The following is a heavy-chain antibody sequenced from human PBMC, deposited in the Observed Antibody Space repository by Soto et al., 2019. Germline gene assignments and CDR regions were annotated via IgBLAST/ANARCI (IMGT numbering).Heavy chain of an antibody. V-gene: IGHV1-8*01. CDR3: ARGDGYSFDH. CDR2: MNPNTGDT. CDR1: GYTFISYD. J-gene: IGHJ4*02. Sequence: QVQLVQSGAEVKKPGASVKVSCKASGYTFISYDINWVRQATGQGLEWMGWMNPNTGDTGYAQKFQGRVTMTRNTSIHTANLELSSLRSDDTAVYFCARGDGYSFDHWGQGTLVTVSS. D-gene: IGHD4-4*01.